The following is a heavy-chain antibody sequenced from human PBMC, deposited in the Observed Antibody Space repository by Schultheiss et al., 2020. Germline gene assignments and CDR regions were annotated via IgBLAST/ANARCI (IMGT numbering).Heavy chain of an antibody. CDR3: ATPPDTAMAYYYYYGMDV. J-gene: IGHJ6*02. CDR2: LYSGCST. D-gene: IGHD5-18*01. V-gene: IGHV3-66*02. Sequence: GESLKISCAASGFTFSSYAMSWVRQAPGKGLECVSILYSGCSTYHADSVKGRFTISRHSSMDTLYPQMNSLRTQDTAVYYCATPPDTAMAYYYYYGMDVWGQGTTVTVSS. CDR1: GFTFSSYA.